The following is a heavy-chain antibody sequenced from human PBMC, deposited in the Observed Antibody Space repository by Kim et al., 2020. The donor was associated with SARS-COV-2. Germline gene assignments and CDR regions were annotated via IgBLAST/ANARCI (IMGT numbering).Heavy chain of an antibody. CDR2: IIPIFGTA. J-gene: IGHJ5*02. CDR3: ARAFWGYYDSSGYQGFDH. CDR1: GGTFSSYA. V-gene: IGHV1-69*13. Sequence: SVKVSCKASGGTFSSYAISWVRQAPGQGLEWMGGIIPIFGTANYAQKFQGRVTITADEYTRTAYMELSSLRSEDTAVYYCARAFWGYYDSSGYQGFDHWGQGTLVTVSS. D-gene: IGHD3-22*01.